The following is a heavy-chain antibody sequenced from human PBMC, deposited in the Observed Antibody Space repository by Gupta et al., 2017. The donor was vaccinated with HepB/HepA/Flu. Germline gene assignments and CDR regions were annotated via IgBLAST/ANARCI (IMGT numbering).Heavy chain of an antibody. D-gene: IGHD3-9*01. CDR2: IYYSGST. Sequence: QVQLQQSGPGLGKPSETLSLTCTVSGGSISSYYWSWIRQPPGKGLEWIGYIYYSGSTNYNPSLKSRVTISVDTSKNQFSLKLSSVTAADTAVYYCARANYDILTGYPRGYYGMDVWGQGTTVTVSS. V-gene: IGHV4-59*01. CDR3: ARANYDILTGYPRGYYGMDV. J-gene: IGHJ6*02. CDR1: GGSISSYY.